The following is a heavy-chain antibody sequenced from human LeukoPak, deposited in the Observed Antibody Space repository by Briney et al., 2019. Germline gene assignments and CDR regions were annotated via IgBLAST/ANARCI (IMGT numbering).Heavy chain of an antibody. CDR3: ARDGCSSTSCLYYYYYMDV. D-gene: IGHD2-2*01. CDR2: IYTSGST. V-gene: IGHV4-61*02. Sequence: SETLSLTCTVSGGSISSGSYYWSWLRQPAGKGLEWIGRIYTSGSTNYNPSLKSRVTISVDTSKNQFSLKLSSVTAADTAVYYCARDGCSSTSCLYYYYYMDVWGKGATVTVSS. CDR1: GGSISSGSYY. J-gene: IGHJ6*03.